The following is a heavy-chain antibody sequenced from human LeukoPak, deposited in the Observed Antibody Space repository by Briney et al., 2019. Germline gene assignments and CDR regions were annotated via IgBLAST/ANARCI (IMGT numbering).Heavy chain of an antibody. CDR1: GFTFSNYG. J-gene: IGHJ3*02. Sequence: QPGGSLRLSCAASGFTFSNYGMHWVRQAPGKGLEWVAVISYEGSNKFYADSVKGRLTISGDNPRNTLYLHMNSLRAEDTAVYYCAKGIGELLTPVASDIWGQGTMVTVSS. CDR3: AKGIGELLTPVASDI. CDR2: ISYEGSNK. D-gene: IGHD1-26*01. V-gene: IGHV3-30*18.